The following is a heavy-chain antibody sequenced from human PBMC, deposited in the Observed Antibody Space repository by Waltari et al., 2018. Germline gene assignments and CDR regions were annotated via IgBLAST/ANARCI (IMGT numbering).Heavy chain of an antibody. CDR2: INHSGST. V-gene: IGHV4-34*01. CDR3: AREWQLADFDY. J-gene: IGHJ4*02. CDR1: GGSFSGYY. D-gene: IGHD6-6*01. Sequence: QVQLQQWGAGLLKPSETLSLTCAVYGGSFSGYYWRLTRQPPGKGLEWIWEINHSGSTNYNPSLKSRVTISVDTSKNQFSLKLSSVTAADTAVYYCAREWQLADFDYWGQGTLVTVSS.